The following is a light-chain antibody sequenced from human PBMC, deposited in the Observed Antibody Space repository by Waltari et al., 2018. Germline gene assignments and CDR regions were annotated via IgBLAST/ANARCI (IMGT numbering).Light chain of an antibody. Sequence: SALTQPASVSGSPGQSITIPCTGTSRDVGSYNYVSWYQQLPGKAPKTIIYDGSNRPSGVSNRFSGSKAGNTASLTISGLQAEDEADYYCSSYTSSVLFVGGTKLTVL. CDR3: SSYTSSVL. CDR1: SRDVGSYNY. J-gene: IGLJ2*01. V-gene: IGLV2-14*03. CDR2: DGS.